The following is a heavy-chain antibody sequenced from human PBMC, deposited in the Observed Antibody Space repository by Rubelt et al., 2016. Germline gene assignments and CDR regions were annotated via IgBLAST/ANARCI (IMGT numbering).Heavy chain of an antibody. V-gene: IGHV4-34*01. D-gene: IGHD3-22*01. CDR2: INHSGST. CDR3: ARIFDYYDSSGYQDY. J-gene: IGHJ4*02. Sequence: WGAGLLKPSETLSLTCAVYGGSFSGYYWSWIRQPPGKGLEWIGEINHSGSTNYNPSLKSRVTISVDTSKNQFSLKLSSVTAADTAVYYCARIFDYYDSSGYQDYWGQGTLVTVSS. CDR1: GGSFSGYY.